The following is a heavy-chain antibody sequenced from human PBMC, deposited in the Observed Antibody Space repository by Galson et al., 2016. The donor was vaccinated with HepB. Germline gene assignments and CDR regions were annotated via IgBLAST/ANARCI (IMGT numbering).Heavy chain of an antibody. J-gene: IGHJ6*04. Sequence: SLRLSCAASGFTFNNYGMTWVRQAPGQGLEVVASISRSGGSRDYADCVKGRFTISRDNSTNTLSLQMNSLRAEDTAVYYCVQGSTAPAVWGKGTTVTVSS. CDR3: VQGSTAPAV. CDR2: ISRSGGSR. D-gene: IGHD1-26*01. CDR1: GFTFNNYG. V-gene: IGHV3-23*01.